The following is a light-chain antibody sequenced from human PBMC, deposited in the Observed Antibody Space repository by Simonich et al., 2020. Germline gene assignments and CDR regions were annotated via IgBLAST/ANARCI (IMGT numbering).Light chain of an antibody. CDR3: SSYTSSSTRV. CDR2: DVS. Sequence: QSALTQPASVSGSPGQSITISCTGTSSDVGGYNYVSWYQQHPGKAPKLMIYDVSNRPGGVSNLFSCSNTGNTASLTISGLQAEDEADYYCSSYTSSSTRVFGGGTKLTVL. CDR1: SSDVGGYNY. V-gene: IGLV2-14*03. J-gene: IGLJ3*02.